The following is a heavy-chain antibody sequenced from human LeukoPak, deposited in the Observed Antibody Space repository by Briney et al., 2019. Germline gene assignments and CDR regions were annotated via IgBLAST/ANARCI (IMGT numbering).Heavy chain of an antibody. J-gene: IGHJ4*02. CDR2: SGTRSGTK. Sequence: GGSLRLSCAASGFTLCSLAMHWLRQAPGKGRGWVSSSGTRSGTKYYADSVMGRFTISRDSAMNSVSLQINSLRAEDTAVYYCLLQMTYGELSDPDFRGQGTLVTVSS. D-gene: IGHD3-16*02. CDR1: GFTLCSLA. V-gene: IGHV3-21*01. CDR3: LLQMTYGELSDPDF.